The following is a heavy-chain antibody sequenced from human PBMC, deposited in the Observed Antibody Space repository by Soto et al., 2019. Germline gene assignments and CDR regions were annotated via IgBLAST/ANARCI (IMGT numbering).Heavy chain of an antibody. CDR3: ARVYVPGRDDYGDYPGGDAFDI. CDR1: GYTFTSYG. CDR2: ISAYNGNT. J-gene: IGHJ3*02. D-gene: IGHD4-17*01. Sequence: ASVKVSCKASGYTFTSYGISWVRQAPGQGLEWMGWISAYNGNTNYAQKLQGRVTMTTDTSTSTAYMELRSLRSDDTAVYYCARVYVPGRDDYGDYPGGDAFDIWGQGTMVTVSS. V-gene: IGHV1-18*01.